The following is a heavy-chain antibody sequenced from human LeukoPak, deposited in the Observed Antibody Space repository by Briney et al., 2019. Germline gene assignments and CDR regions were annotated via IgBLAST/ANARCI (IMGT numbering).Heavy chain of an antibody. V-gene: IGHV3-30*18. Sequence: GGSLRLSCAASGFTFSSYGMHWVRQAPGNGLEWVAVISYDGSNKYYADSVKGRFTISRDNSKNTLYLQMNSLRAEDTAVYYCAKSAGVAALDYWGQGTLVTVSS. CDR2: ISYDGSNK. CDR3: AKSAGVAALDY. D-gene: IGHD2-15*01. J-gene: IGHJ4*02. CDR1: GFTFSSYG.